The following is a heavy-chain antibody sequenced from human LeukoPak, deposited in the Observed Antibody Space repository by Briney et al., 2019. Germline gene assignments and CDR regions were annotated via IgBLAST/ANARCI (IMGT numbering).Heavy chain of an antibody. Sequence: GGSLRLSCAASGFTFSSYWMHWVRQAPGKGLVWVSRINSDGSSTSYADSVKGRFTISRDNAKNTLYLQMNSLRAEDTAVYYCARGVASSGCMDYWGQGTLVTVSS. CDR2: INSDGSST. V-gene: IGHV3-74*01. CDR1: GFTFSSYW. J-gene: IGHJ4*02. D-gene: IGHD6-19*01. CDR3: ARGVASSGCMDY.